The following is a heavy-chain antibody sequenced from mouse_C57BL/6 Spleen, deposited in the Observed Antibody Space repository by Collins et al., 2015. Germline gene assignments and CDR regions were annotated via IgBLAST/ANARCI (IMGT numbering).Heavy chain of an antibody. CDR1: GYTFTTYG. CDR3: ARSRHYYGSSYDWYFDV. D-gene: IGHD1-1*01. Sequence: QIQLVQSGPELKKPGETVKISCKASGYTFTTYGMSWMKQAPGKGLKWMGWINTYSGVPTYADDFKGRFAFSLQTSASTAYLQINNLKNEDTATYFCARSRHYYGSSYDWYFDVWGTGTTVTVSS. CDR2: INTYSGVP. V-gene: IGHV9-3*01. J-gene: IGHJ1*03.